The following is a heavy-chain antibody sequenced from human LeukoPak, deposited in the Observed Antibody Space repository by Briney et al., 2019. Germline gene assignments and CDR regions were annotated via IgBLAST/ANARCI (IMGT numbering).Heavy chain of an antibody. V-gene: IGHV3-33*01. D-gene: IGHD2-15*01. CDR2: IWYDGSNK. Sequence: GGSLRLSCAASGFTFNTFGMNWVRQAPGKGLEWVAVIWYDGSNKYYADSVKGRFTISRDNSKSTLYLQVNSLRVEDTAVYYCARICCTGNSCRPYSYYDMDVWGQGTTVTVSS. CDR1: GFTFNTFG. CDR3: ARICCTGNSCRPYSYYDMDV. J-gene: IGHJ6*02.